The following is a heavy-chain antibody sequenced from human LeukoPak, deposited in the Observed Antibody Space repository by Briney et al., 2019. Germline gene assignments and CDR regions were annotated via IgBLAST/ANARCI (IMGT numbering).Heavy chain of an antibody. CDR1: GGSVSTTTSY. CDR2: VHYTGST. V-gene: IGHV4-39*07. D-gene: IGHD4-11*01. CDR3: ASSSNYVEGNDY. Sequence: TSETLSLTCTVSGGSVSTTTSYWDWIRRPPGKGLEWIGSVHYTGSTYYNSSLKSRVTISVDTSKNQFSLKLSSVTAADTAVYYCASSSNYVEGNDYWGQGTLVTVSS. J-gene: IGHJ4*02.